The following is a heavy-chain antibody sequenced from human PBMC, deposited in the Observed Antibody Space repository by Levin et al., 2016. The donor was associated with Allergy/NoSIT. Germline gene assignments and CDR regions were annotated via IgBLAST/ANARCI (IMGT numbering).Heavy chain of an antibody. CDR3: ARDSRGRWHYDDSGYNFDV. D-gene: IGHD3-22*01. V-gene: IGHV4-30-4*07. CDR1: GVSIDSGAHS. Sequence: SETLSLTCAVSGVSIDSGAHSWTWIRLPPGRGLEWIGDLYFTGTTRYNPSLRSRVIISLDTSRKQFSLTLTSVTAADTAIYYCARDSRGRWHYDDSGYNFDVWGRGTQVTVPS. J-gene: IGHJ2*01. CDR2: LYFTGTT.